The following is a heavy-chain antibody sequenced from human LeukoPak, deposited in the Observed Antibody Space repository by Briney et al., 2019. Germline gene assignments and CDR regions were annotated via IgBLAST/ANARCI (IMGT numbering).Heavy chain of an antibody. Sequence: SETLSLTCAVYGGSFSGYYWSWIRQPPGKGLEWIGEINHSGSTNYNPSLKSRVTISVDTSKNQFSLKLSSVTAADTAVYYCARPRSYYYDLDYWGQGTLVTVSS. V-gene: IGHV4-34*01. J-gene: IGHJ4*02. CDR2: INHSGST. D-gene: IGHD3-22*01. CDR1: GGSFSGYY. CDR3: ARPRSYYYDLDY.